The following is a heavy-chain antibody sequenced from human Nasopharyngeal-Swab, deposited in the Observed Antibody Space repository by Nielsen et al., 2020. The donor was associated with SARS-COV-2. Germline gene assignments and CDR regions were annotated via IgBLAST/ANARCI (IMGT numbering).Heavy chain of an antibody. CDR3: AREESGSYYPFFDY. CDR1: GFTVSSNY. D-gene: IGHD1-26*01. J-gene: IGHJ4*02. Sequence: GGSLRLSCAASGFTVSSNYMSWVRQAPGKGLEWVSAISGSGGSTYYADSVKGRFTISRDNSKNTLYLQMNSLRAEDTAVYYCAREESGSYYPFFDYWGQGTLVTVSS. V-gene: IGHV3-23*01. CDR2: ISGSGGST.